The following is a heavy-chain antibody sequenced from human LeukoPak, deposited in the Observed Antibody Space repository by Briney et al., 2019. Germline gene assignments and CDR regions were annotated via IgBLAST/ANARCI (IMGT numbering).Heavy chain of an antibody. D-gene: IGHD6-19*01. CDR2: INPNSGGT. Sequence: GASVKVSCKASGYTFTGYYMHWVRQAPGQGLEWMGWINPNSGGTNYAQKFQGRVTMTEDTSTDTAYMELSSLRSEDTAVYYCATAKYSSGWYGAFDIWGQGTMVTVSP. CDR3: ATAKYSSGWYGAFDI. J-gene: IGHJ3*02. CDR1: GYTFTGYY. V-gene: IGHV1-2*02.